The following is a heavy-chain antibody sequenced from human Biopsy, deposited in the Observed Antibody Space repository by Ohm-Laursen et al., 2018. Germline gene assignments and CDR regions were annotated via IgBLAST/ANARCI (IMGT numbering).Heavy chain of an antibody. CDR1: GYTFTGQY. J-gene: IGHJ1*01. CDR2: INPHSGTT. CDR3: AKGQDLRGGAEYFQH. Sequence: ASVKVSCKASGYTFTGQYLHWVRQVPGQGLEWVGWINPHSGTTKSAQDFQGRVTMTRDTSITTAYMESRRLRSDDTAVYYCAKGQDLRGGAEYFQHWGQGALVTVSS. V-gene: IGHV1-2*02. D-gene: IGHD2-15*01.